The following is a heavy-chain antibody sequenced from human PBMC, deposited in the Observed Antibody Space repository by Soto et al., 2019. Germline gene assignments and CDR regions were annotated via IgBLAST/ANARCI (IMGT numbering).Heavy chain of an antibody. J-gene: IGHJ2*01. Sequence: QVQLMESGPGLVRPSQSLSLTGTVSGGSINTAGDDWNWMRQRPGEGLEWIGSIHSSGSIYYTPSLNGRVQVSADTSKTQFSLRLDSVTAADTAVYYCVRGKRGPWYFDLWGRGTLVAVSS. D-gene: IGHD3-10*01. CDR2: IHSSGSI. CDR1: GGSINTAGDD. V-gene: IGHV4-31*03. CDR3: VRGKRGPWYFDL.